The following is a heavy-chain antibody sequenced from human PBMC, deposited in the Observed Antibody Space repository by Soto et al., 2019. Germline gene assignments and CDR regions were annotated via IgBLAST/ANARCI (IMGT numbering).Heavy chain of an antibody. Sequence: SETQSLTCTVSGGSISSSSYYWGWIRQPPGKGLEWIGSIFYSGSTYYNPSLKSRVAISVATSKNPFSPKLSSVTAADTAVHYCARHELIGYSSRTRCPEKILHYGVGVLDQGTTGTVSS. CDR1: GGSISSSSYY. CDR2: IFYSGST. V-gene: IGHV4-39*01. D-gene: IGHD2-2*01. CDR3: ARHELIGYSSRTRCPEKILHYGVGV. J-gene: IGHJ6*02.